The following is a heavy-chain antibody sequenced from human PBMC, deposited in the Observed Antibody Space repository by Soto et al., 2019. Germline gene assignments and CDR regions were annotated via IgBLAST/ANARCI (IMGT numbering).Heavy chain of an antibody. Sequence: QVQLVQSGAEEKKPGASVKVSCKASGYTFTSYPIHWVRQAPGQRLEWMGWINAGNGNTEYSQKFQDRVTITRDTSASKAYMELSSLRYEDTAVYYCARDRVVAAAPDAFDIWGQGTMVTVSS. CDR3: ARDRVVAAAPDAFDI. CDR2: INAGNGNT. V-gene: IGHV1-3*05. CDR1: GYTFTSYP. J-gene: IGHJ3*02. D-gene: IGHD2-15*01.